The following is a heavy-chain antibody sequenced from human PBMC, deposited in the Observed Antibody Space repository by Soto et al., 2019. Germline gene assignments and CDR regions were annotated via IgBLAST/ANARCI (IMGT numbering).Heavy chain of an antibody. CDR2: IIPIFGTA. CDR3: ATNTAMVPNWYFDL. D-gene: IGHD5-18*01. Sequence: ASVKVSCKASGGTFSSYAISWVRQAPGQGLEWMGGIIPIFGTANYAQKFQGRVTITADESTSTAYMELSSLRSEDTAVYYCATNTAMVPNWYFDLWGRGTLVTVSS. CDR1: GGTFSSYA. V-gene: IGHV1-69*13. J-gene: IGHJ2*01.